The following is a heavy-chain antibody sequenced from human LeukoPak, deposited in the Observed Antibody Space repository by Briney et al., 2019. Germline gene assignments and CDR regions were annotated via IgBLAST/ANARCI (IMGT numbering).Heavy chain of an antibody. CDR1: GFTFSSYA. CDR3: AKTRPLDSSSWSHGDY. CDR2: ISYDGSNE. Sequence: GRSLRLSCVASGFTFSSYAMHWVRQAPGKGLEWVAFISYDGSNENIADSVKGRFIISRDNSKNTLYLQMNSLRAEDTAVYYCAKTRPLDSSSWSHGDYWGQGTLVTVSS. J-gene: IGHJ4*02. D-gene: IGHD6-13*01. V-gene: IGHV3-30*18.